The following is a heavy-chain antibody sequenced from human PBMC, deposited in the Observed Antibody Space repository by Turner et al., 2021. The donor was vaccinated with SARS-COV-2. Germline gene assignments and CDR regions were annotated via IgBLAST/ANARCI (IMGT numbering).Heavy chain of an antibody. D-gene: IGHD1-26*01. J-gene: IGHJ5*02. CDR3: ARETREARFDP. Sequence: EVQLVESGGGLIQPGGSLRLSCAASGFTVSSNYMNWVRQAPGKGLELVSIIYSGGSTYYADSVKGRFTISRDNSKNTLFLQMNSLRAEDTAVYYCARETREARFDPWGQGTLVTVSS. CDR1: GFTVSSNY. V-gene: IGHV3-53*01. CDR2: IYSGGST.